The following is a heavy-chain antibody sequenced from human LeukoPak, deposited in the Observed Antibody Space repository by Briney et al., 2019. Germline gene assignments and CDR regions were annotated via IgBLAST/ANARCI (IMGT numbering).Heavy chain of an antibody. Sequence: GGSLRLSCAASGFTFSSYAMTWVRQAPGQGLEWVSGNSGSGGSTYYADSVKGRFTISRDNAKNSLYLQMNSLRAEDTALYYCARVGGWFGNDYWGQGTLVTVSS. D-gene: IGHD3-10*01. CDR1: GFTFSSYA. CDR2: NSGSGGST. J-gene: IGHJ4*02. V-gene: IGHV3-23*01. CDR3: ARVGGWFGNDY.